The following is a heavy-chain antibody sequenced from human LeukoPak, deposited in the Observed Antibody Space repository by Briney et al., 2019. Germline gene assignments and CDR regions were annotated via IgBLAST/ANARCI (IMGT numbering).Heavy chain of an antibody. J-gene: IGHJ4*02. CDR1: GGSFNGYY. V-gene: IGHV4-34*01. CDR2: INHSGST. Sequence: SETLSLTRAVYGGSFNGYYWSWIRQPPGKGLEWIGEINHSGSTNYNPSLKSRVTISVDTSKNQFSLKLSSVTAADTAVYYCARAGCSSTSCYLYFDYWGQGTLVTVSS. CDR3: ARAGCSSTSCYLYFDY. D-gene: IGHD2-2*01.